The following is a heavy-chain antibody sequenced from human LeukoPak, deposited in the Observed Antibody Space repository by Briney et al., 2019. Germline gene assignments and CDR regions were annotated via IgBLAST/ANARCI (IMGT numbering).Heavy chain of an antibody. CDR1: GDSVSSNSVA. V-gene: IGHV6-1*01. J-gene: IGHJ4*02. CDR2: TYYRSKWNN. Sequence: SQTLSLTCAISGDSVSSNSVAWNWIRQSPSRGLEWLGRTYYRSKWNNEYAESVRSRITINPDTSKNQFSLQLDSVTPEDTAVYYCARERYYFDYWGQGTLATVSS. CDR3: ARERYYFDY.